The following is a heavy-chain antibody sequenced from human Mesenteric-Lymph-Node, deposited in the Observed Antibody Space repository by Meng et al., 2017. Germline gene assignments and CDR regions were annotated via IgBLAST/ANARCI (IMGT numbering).Heavy chain of an antibody. V-gene: IGHV1-69*13. Sequence: SMKVSCKASGGTFSSYAISWVRQAPGQGLEWMGGIIPIFGTANYAQKFQGRVTITADESTSTAYMELSSLRSEDTAVYYCARGRAYCGGDCYFDYWGQGTLVTVSS. CDR3: ARGRAYCGGDCYFDY. J-gene: IGHJ4*02. CDR2: IIPIFGTA. CDR1: GGTFSSYA. D-gene: IGHD2-21*02.